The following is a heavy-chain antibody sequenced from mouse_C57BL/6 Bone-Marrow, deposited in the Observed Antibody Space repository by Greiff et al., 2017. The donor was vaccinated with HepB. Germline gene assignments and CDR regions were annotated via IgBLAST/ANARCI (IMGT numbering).Heavy chain of an antibody. V-gene: IGHV1-26*01. CDR3: ARGDSSGYGDY. Sequence: VQLQQSGPELVKPGASVKISCKASGYTFTDYYMNWVKQSHGKSLEWIGDINPNNGGTSYNQKFKGKATLTVDKSSSTAYMELRSLTSEDSAVYYCARGDSSGYGDYWGQGTTLTVSS. CDR1: GYTFTDYY. CDR2: INPNNGGT. D-gene: IGHD3-2*02. J-gene: IGHJ2*01.